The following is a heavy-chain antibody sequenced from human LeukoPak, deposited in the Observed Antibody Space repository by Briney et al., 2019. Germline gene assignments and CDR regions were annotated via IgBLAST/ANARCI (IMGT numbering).Heavy chain of an antibody. D-gene: IGHD2-2*01. CDR2: MSPNSGNT. CDR1: GYTFTSYD. V-gene: IGHV1-8*03. J-gene: IGHJ4*02. Sequence: ASVKVSCKASGYTFTSYDINWVRQDAGQGLEWMGWMSPNSGNTGYAQKFQGRVTITRSTSISTAYMELSGLRSGDTAVYYCARIPPGGSSPPDFWGQGTLVTVSS. CDR3: ARIPPGGSSPPDF.